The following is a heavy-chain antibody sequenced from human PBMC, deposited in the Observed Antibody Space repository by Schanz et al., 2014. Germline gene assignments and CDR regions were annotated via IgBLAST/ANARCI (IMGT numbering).Heavy chain of an antibody. CDR1: GYTFTRYY. CDR3: XRNYGGHSEESDRYGXXV. CDR2: INPSGGST. J-gene: IGHJ6*02. D-gene: IGHD4-17*01. V-gene: IGHV1-46*01. Sequence: QVQLVQSGAEVKKPGASVKVSCKASGYTFTRYYIHWVRQAPGQGLEWMGIINPSGGSTTYAQKFQGRVTMTSDTSTSTXXXELSSLRSEDTAXXXXXRNYGGHSEESDRYGXXVWGQGTTXXVSS.